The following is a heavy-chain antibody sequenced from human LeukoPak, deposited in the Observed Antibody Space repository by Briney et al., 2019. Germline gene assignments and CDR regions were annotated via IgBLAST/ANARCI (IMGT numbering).Heavy chain of an antibody. CDR1: GFTFSSNW. J-gene: IGHJ4*02. CDR2: IKQDGSEK. D-gene: IGHD6-19*01. CDR3: ARDVGSGWFDY. Sequence: GGSLRLSCAASGFTFSSNWMSWVRQAPGKGLEWVANIKQDGSEKYYVDSVKGRFTISRDNAKILLYLQMNSLRAEDTAVYYCARDVGSGWFDYWGQGILVTVSS. V-gene: IGHV3-7*01.